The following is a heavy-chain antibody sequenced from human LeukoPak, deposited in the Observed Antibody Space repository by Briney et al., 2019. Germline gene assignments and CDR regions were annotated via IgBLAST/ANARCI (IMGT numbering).Heavy chain of an antibody. Sequence: PSQTLSLTCTVSGGSISSGSYYWSWIRQPAGKGLEWIGRVYTSGSTNYNPSLKIRVTISVDTSKNQFSLKLSSVTAADTAVYYCARGLRIPPYFDYWGQGTLVTVSS. CDR3: ARGLRIPPYFDY. D-gene: IGHD5-12*01. CDR2: VYTSGST. CDR1: GGSISSGSYY. J-gene: IGHJ4*02. V-gene: IGHV4-61*02.